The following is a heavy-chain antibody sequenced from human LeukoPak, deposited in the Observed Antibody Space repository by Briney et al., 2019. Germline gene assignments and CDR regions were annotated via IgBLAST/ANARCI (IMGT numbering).Heavy chain of an antibody. CDR3: ARTYYYDSADFRILYGMDV. Sequence: ASVEVSCKASGYTFTTYDINWVRQATGQGLEWMGWMDPNSGNAGYAQKFQGRVTMTRNTSIRTAYMELSSLRSEDTAVYYCARTYYYDSADFRILYGMDVWGQGTTVTVSS. V-gene: IGHV1-8*01. CDR2: MDPNSGNA. D-gene: IGHD3-22*01. J-gene: IGHJ6*02. CDR1: GYTFTTYD.